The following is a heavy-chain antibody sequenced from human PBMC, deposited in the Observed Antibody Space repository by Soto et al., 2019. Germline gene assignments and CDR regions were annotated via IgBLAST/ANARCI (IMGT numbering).Heavy chain of an antibody. J-gene: IGHJ3*02. Sequence: GESLKISCKGSGYSFISYWIGWVRQMPGKGLEWMGIIYPGDSDTRYSPSFQGQVTISADKSISTAYLQWSSLKASDTAMYYCARRQYYGSGSYYNLAPCFDIWGQGTMVTVSS. D-gene: IGHD3-10*01. CDR1: GYSFISYW. CDR2: IYPGDSDT. CDR3: ARRQYYGSGSYYNLAPCFDI. V-gene: IGHV5-51*01.